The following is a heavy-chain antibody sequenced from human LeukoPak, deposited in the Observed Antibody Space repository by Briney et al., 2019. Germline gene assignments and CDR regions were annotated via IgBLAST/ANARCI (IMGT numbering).Heavy chain of an antibody. Sequence: PGGSLRLSCAASGFTFSSYWMSWVRQAPGKGLEWVANIKQDGSEKYYVDSVKGRFTMSRDNAKNSLYLQMNSLRAEDTAVYYCARDFFYADYGDSRVAHANYYMDVWGKGTTVTISS. CDR3: ARDFFYADYGDSRVAHANYYMDV. CDR2: IKQDGSEK. D-gene: IGHD4-17*01. V-gene: IGHV3-7*01. CDR1: GFTFSSYW. J-gene: IGHJ6*03.